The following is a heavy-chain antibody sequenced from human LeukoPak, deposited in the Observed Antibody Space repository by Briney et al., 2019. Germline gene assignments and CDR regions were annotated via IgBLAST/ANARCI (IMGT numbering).Heavy chain of an antibody. D-gene: IGHD6-25*01. V-gene: IGHV4-4*02. CDR2: IYHSGST. CDR3: ARHRYSGVGGAFDI. CDR1: GGSISSSNW. Sequence: SGTLSHTCAVSGGSISSSNWWSWVRQPPGKGLEWIGEIYHSGSTNYNPSLKSRVTISVDKSKNQFSLKLSSVTAADTAVYYCARHRYSGVGGAFDIWGQGTMVTVSS. J-gene: IGHJ3*02.